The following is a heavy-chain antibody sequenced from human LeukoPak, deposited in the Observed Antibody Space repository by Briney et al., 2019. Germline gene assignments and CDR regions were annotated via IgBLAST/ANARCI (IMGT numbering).Heavy chain of an antibody. CDR3: VRWDNDCYDY. V-gene: IGHV3-64D*09. CDR1: GFTFSSYA. J-gene: IGHJ4*02. CDR2: ISPNGGTT. D-gene: IGHD2-21*02. Sequence: QSGGSLRLSCSASGFTFSSYAMHWVRQAPGKELEYVSSISPNGGTTYYADSVKGRFTISRDNSKNTVYLQMSSLRAEDTAVYYCVRWDNDCYDYWGQGTLVTVSS.